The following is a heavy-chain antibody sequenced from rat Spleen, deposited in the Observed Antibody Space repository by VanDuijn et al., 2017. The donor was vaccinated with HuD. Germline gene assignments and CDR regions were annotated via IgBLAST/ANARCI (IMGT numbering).Heavy chain of an antibody. CDR2: IWTGGST. J-gene: IGHJ2*01. V-gene: IGHV2-30*01. D-gene: IGHD1-1*01. Sequence: QVQLKESGPGLVQPSQTLSLTCTVSGFSLTSYNVHWVRQPTGKGLEWMGVIWTGGSTDYNSALKSRLSISRDTSKSQVFLKMNSLQTEDIATYYCARDTTDYCTTGGDYSALLRYWGQGVMVTVSS. CDR1: GFSLTSYN. CDR3: ARDTTDYCTTGGDYSALLRY.